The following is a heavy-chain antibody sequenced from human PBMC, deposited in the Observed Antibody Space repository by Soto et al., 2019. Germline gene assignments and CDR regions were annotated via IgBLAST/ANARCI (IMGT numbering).Heavy chain of an antibody. J-gene: IGHJ4*02. CDR1: GGSVSSGSYY. CDR3: ARVRAAAGTAVVDY. Sequence: XETLSLTCTVSGGSVSSGSYYWSWIRQPPGKGLEWIGYIYYSGSTNYNPSLKSRVTISVDTSKNQFSLKLSSVTAADTAVYYCARVRAAAGTAVVDYWGQGTLVTVSS. CDR2: IYYSGST. D-gene: IGHD6-13*01. V-gene: IGHV4-61*01.